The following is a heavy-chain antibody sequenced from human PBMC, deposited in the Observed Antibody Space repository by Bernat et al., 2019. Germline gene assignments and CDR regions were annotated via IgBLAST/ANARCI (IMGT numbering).Heavy chain of an antibody. CDR2: IGGSGTTI. J-gene: IGHJ4*02. CDR3: ARDRGVLVYGETDY. Sequence: EVQLVESGGGLVQPGGSLRLSCAASGFTFSSYEMNWVRQAPGKGLEWVSYIGGSGTTIYYADSLKGRFTISRDNAKNSLYLQMNSLRAEDTAVYYCARDRGVLVYGETDYWGQGTLVTVSS. D-gene: IGHD4-17*01. CDR1: GFTFSSYE. V-gene: IGHV3-48*03.